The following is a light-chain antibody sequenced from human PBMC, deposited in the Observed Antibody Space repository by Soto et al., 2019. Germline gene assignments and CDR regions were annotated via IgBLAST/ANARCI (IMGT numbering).Light chain of an antibody. CDR2: EVS. Sequence: QSALTQPASVSGSPGQSITISCTGTSSDVGGYNYVSWYQHHPGNAPKLIIYEVSNRPSGVSNRFSGSKSGNTASLTISGLQAEDEADYYCNSYTSKSTGVFGTGTKVTVL. CDR1: SSDVGGYNY. J-gene: IGLJ1*01. V-gene: IGLV2-14*01. CDR3: NSYTSKSTGV.